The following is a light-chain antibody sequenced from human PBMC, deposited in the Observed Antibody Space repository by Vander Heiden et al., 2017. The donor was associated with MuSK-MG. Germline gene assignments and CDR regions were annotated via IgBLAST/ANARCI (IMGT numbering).Light chain of an antibody. CDR1: QSICNY. V-gene: IGKV1-39*01. J-gene: IGKJ4*01. Sequence: DIQMTQSPSSLSASVGDRVTITCRASQSICNYLNWYQQKPGKAPKLLIYTASRLQSGVPSRFSGSGSGTDFTLTISRLQPEDFATYSWQQCYSSLTFGGRTKVEIK. CDR3: QQCYSSLT. CDR2: TAS.